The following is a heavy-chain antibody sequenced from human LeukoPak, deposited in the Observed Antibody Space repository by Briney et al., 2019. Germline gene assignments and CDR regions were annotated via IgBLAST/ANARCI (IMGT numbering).Heavy chain of an antibody. CDR2: SYYTGSI. V-gene: IGHV4-39*01. CDR1: GVSISSSSYY. CDR3: ARHRRADFRPGGPIDY. J-gene: IGHJ4*02. Sequence: SETLSLTCTVSGVSISSSSYYWDWLRQPPGKGLEWIASSYYTGSIYYNPSRKSRVTISVDTSKNQFSLNVNSVTAADTAVYYCARHRRADFRPGGPIDYWGQGTLVTVSS. D-gene: IGHD3-3*01.